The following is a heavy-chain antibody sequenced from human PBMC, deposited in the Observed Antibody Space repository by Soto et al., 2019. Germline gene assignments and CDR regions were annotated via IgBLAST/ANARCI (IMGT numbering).Heavy chain of an antibody. CDR1: GFTFSSYA. V-gene: IGHV3-23*01. CDR3: AKSRVFIGAIVPLLDS. J-gene: IGHJ4*02. Sequence: EVQLLESGGGLVQPGGSLTLSCATSGFTFSSYAMVWVRQAAEKGLEWVASISNNGDTAYYADSVKGRFTISRGTSENTLFIQTNGLRADDTALYFCAKSRVFIGAIVPLLDSWGQGTQVTVPS. CDR2: ISNNGDTA. D-gene: IGHD6-6*01.